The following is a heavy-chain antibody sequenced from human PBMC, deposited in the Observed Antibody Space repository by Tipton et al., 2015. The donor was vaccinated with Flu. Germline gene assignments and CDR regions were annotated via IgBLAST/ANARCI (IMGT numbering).Heavy chain of an antibody. CDR2: ILPSDGST. J-gene: IGHJ4*02. CDR1: GYTFNTYG. CDR3: ARDMGGFDY. Sequence: QLVQSGGEVKKPGASVKVSCKTSGYTFNTYGISWVRQAPGQGLEWMGVILPSDGSTTYAQKFQGRVTVTRDTSTSTVYMELNSLKSEDTAMYYCARDMGGFDYWGQGALVTVSS. D-gene: IGHD3-16*01. V-gene: IGHV1-46*02.